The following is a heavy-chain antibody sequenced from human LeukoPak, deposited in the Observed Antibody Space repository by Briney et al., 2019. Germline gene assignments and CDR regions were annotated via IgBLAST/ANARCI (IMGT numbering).Heavy chain of an antibody. CDR2: IYYSGST. D-gene: IGHD5-12*01. J-gene: IGHJ4*02. Sequence: SRTLSLTCTVSGGSISSGDYYWSWIRQPPGKGLEWIGYIYYSGSTYYNPSLKSRVTISVDTSKNQFSLKLSSVTAADTAVYYCARIRATDYYYFDYWGQGTLVTVSS. CDR1: GGSISSGDYY. V-gene: IGHV4-30-4*01. CDR3: ARIRATDYYYFDY.